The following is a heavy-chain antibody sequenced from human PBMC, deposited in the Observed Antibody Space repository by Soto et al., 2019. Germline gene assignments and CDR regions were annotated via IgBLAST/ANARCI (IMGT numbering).Heavy chain of an antibody. CDR1: GGSISSYY. CDR2: IYYSGST. Sequence: QVQLQESGPGLVKPSESLSLTCAVSGGSISSYYWSWIRQPPGKGLEWIGYIYYSGSTNYNPSLRRRVTTSVDTSKNQFSLKLISVTAADTAVYYCARSRYTSGWWTPPFDYWGQGTLVTVSS. J-gene: IGHJ4*02. V-gene: IGHV4-59*01. CDR3: ARSRYTSGWWTPPFDY. D-gene: IGHD6-19*01.